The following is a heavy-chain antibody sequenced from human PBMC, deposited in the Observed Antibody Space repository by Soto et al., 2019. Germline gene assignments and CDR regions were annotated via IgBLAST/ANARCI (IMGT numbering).Heavy chain of an antibody. D-gene: IGHD3-9*01. J-gene: IGHJ5*02. V-gene: IGHV3-21*01. CDR1: GFTFSSYS. CDR3: ARARSRDYDILTGYGNWFDP. CDR2: ISSSSSYI. Sequence: LRLSCAASGFTFSSYSMNWVRQAPGKGLEWVSSISSSSSYIYYADSVKGRFTISRDNDKNSLYPQMNSLRAEDTAVYYCARARSRDYDILTGYGNWFDPWGQGTLVTVSS.